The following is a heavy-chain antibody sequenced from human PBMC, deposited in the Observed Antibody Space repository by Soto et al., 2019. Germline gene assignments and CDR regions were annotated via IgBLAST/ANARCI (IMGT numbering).Heavy chain of an antibody. CDR3: ARSGSCSGGHCLN. Sequence: QVQLVESGGGVVQPGRSLRLSCVVSGFTFSGYALHWVRQAPAEGLEWVAIISFDGTNQYYADSVKGRFTISRDNSKNTLYLEMNSLRAEDTAVYYCARSGSCSGGHCLNLGQGTLVTVSS. CDR1: GFTFSGYA. V-gene: IGHV3-30-3*01. CDR2: ISFDGTNQ. J-gene: IGHJ4*02. D-gene: IGHD2-15*01.